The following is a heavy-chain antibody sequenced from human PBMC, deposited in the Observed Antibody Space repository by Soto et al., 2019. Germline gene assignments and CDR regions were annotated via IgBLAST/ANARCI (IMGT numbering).Heavy chain of an antibody. CDR3: ARGSCSGGSCTNDY. CDR2: IFYSGTT. V-gene: IGHV4-39*01. CDR1: GGSFSSDNYF. D-gene: IGHD2-15*01. J-gene: IGHJ4*02. Sequence: SETLSLTCTASGGSFSSDNYFWGWVRQPPGKGLEWIGSIFYSGTTYYNSSLRSRVTISVDTSKNQFSLKLSSVTAADTAVYYCARGSCSGGSCTNDYWGQGTLVTVSS.